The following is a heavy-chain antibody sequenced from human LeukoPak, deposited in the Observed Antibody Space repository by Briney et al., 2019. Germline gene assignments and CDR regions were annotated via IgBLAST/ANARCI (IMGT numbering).Heavy chain of an antibody. CDR3: ARSRRPIAAAGTIHFDY. CDR1: GGSISSYY. J-gene: IGHJ4*02. D-gene: IGHD6-13*01. CDR2: IYYSGST. Sequence: SETLSLTCTVSGGSISSYYWSWIRQPPGKGLEWIGYIYYSGSTNYNPSLKSRVTISVDTSKNQFSLKLSSVTAADTAVYYCARSRRPIAAAGTIHFDYWGQGTLVTVSS. V-gene: IGHV4-59*01.